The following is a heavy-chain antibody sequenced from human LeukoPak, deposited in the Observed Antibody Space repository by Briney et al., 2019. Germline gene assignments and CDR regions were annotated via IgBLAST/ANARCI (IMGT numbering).Heavy chain of an antibody. CDR1: GFTFSSYW. V-gene: IGHV3-7*01. D-gene: IGHD3-3*01. CDR3: ARGPRITIFGVVIGSPYYFDY. J-gene: IGHJ4*02. Sequence: GGSLRLSCAASGFTFSSYWMSWVRQAPGKGLEWVANIKQDGSEKYYVDSVKGRFTISRDNAKNSLYLQMNSLRAEDTAVYYCARGPRITIFGVVIGSPYYFDYWGQGTLVTVSS. CDR2: IKQDGSEK.